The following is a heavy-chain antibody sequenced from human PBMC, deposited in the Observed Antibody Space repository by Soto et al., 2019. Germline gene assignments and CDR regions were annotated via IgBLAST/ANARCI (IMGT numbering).Heavy chain of an antibody. D-gene: IGHD3-3*01. Sequence: PSETLSLTCTVSGDSGNNVGFHWAWLRQPPGKGLEWIGYIYNGGSTYYRPSLESRMHMSVDATRNHYSLRLTAVTAADPAAYFCARAPVGLDPKSYFDYWGQGNLVTVSS. J-gene: IGHJ4*02. CDR1: GDSGNNVGFH. V-gene: IGHV4-30-4*01. CDR2: IYNGGST. CDR3: ARAPVGLDPKSYFDY.